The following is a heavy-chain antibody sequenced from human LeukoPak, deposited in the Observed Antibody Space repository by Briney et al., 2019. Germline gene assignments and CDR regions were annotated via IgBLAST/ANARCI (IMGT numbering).Heavy chain of an antibody. J-gene: IGHJ5*02. CDR3: AKRYCDGGICCFDN. V-gene: IGHV3-23*01. CDR1: GFTFSIYA. Sequence: GGSLRLSCAASGFTFSIYAMSWVRQAPGKGLEWVSGLSGSTTYYADSVKGRFTISRDNSNNTLYLQMNSLRVEDTAVYYCAKRYCDGGICCFDNWGQGTLVTVSS. CDR2: LSGSTT. D-gene: IGHD2-21*01.